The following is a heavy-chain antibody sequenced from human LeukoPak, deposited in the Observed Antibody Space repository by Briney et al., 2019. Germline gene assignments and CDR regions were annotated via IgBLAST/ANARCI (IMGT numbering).Heavy chain of an antibody. J-gene: IGHJ3*02. CDR3: AREGVTMVRNKIPNDAFDI. D-gene: IGHD3-10*01. CDR1: GFSFSDYY. Sequence: KPGGSLRLSCAASGFSFSDYYMSWIRQAPGKGLEWISDITTSTKSTNYADSVRGRFTISRDNSKNTLYLQMNSLRAEDTAVYYCAREGVTMVRNKIPNDAFDIWGQGTMVTVSS. V-gene: IGHV3-11*06. CDR2: ITTSTKST.